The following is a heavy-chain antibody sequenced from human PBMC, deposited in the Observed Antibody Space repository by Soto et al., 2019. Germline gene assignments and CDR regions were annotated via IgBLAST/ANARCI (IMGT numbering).Heavy chain of an antibody. Sequence: SETLSLTCTVSGGSISSTYWGWIRQPPGKGLEWIGYINYSGSTNYNPSLQSRVTISVDTPKNQFSLKLSSVTAADTAVYYCARAHFYGSGSYSRPYYYYYAMDVWGQGTTVTVSS. CDR2: INYSGST. CDR3: ARAHFYGSGSYSRPYYYYYAMDV. CDR1: GGSISSTY. D-gene: IGHD3-10*01. V-gene: IGHV4-59*01. J-gene: IGHJ6*02.